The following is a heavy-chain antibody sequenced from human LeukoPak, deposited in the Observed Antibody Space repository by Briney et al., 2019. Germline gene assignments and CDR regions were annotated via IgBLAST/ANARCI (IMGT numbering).Heavy chain of an antibody. CDR3: ARENSGSYREFDY. CDR2: IYTSGST. D-gene: IGHD1-26*01. CDR1: GGSISSYY. Sequence: PSETLSLTCTVSGGSISSYYWSWNRQPAGKGLEWIGRIYTSGSTDYNASLKSRVSMSVDTSKNQFSLKLSSVTAADTAVFYCARENSGSYREFDYWGQGTLVTVSS. V-gene: IGHV4-4*07. J-gene: IGHJ4*02.